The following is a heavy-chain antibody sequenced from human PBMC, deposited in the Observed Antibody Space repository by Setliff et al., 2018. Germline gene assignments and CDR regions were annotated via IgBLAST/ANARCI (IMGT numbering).Heavy chain of an antibody. D-gene: IGHD6-13*01. CDR1: GDSFSGYF. CDR3: AGGAFGSRWYVRPWFDP. V-gene: IGHV4-34*01. Sequence: SETLSLTCAVYGDSFSGYFWTWIRQPPGKGLEWIGDIDQSGSTNYNPSLKSRLTISVDTSKNQFSLSQSSVTAADTAVYYCAGGAFGSRWYVRPWFDPWGQGTLVTVSS. J-gene: IGHJ5*02. CDR2: IDQSGST.